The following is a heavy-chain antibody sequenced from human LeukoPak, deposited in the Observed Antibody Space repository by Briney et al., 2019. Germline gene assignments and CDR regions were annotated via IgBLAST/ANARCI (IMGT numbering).Heavy chain of an antibody. CDR3: ARQGYSSGWYGSNWFDP. J-gene: IGHJ5*02. Sequence: GESLKISCKGSGYSFTSYWIDWVRQMPGKGLEWMGIIYPGDSDTTYSPSFQGQVTISADRSISTAYLQWSSLKASDTAMYYCARQGYSSGWYGSNWFDPWGQGTLVTVSS. D-gene: IGHD6-19*01. V-gene: IGHV5-51*01. CDR2: IYPGDSDT. CDR1: GYSFTSYW.